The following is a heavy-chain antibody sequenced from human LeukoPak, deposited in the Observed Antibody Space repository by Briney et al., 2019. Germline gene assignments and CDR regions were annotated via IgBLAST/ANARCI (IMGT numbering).Heavy chain of an antibody. CDR3: AKVSGSYYPFFDY. Sequence: GGSLRLSCAASGFTFSSYGMSWVRQAPGKGLEWVSAISGSGGSTYYADFVKGRFTISRDNSKNTLYLQMNSLRAEDTAVYYCAKVSGSYYPFFDYWGQGTLVTVSS. CDR1: GFTFSSYG. J-gene: IGHJ4*02. D-gene: IGHD1-26*01. V-gene: IGHV3-23*01. CDR2: ISGSGGST.